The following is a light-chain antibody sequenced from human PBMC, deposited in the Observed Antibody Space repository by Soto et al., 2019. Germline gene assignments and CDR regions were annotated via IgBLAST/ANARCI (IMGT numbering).Light chain of an antibody. CDR1: QNVYTKY. CDR3: QERNRWPRGT. V-gene: IGKV3-11*01. J-gene: IGKJ4*01. CDR2: GAS. Sequence: EIVLTQSPGTLSLSPGERATLCCRAGQNVYTKYLAWYQFKPGQAPRIIIFGASDRAPGIPARFSGRGSGTYFTLTISSLEPEDFAVYYCQERNRWPRGTFGGGAKVDIK.